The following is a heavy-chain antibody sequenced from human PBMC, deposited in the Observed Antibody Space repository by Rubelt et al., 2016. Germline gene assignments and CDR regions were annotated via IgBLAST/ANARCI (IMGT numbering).Heavy chain of an antibody. CDR1: GYTFTGYY. D-gene: IGHD3-16*01. V-gene: IGHV1-2*06. CDR3: AREGDYYYGMDV. CDR2: INPNSGGT. J-gene: IGHJ6*02. Sequence: QVQLVQSGAEVKKPGASVKVSCKASGYTFTGYYMHWVRQAPGQGLEWMGRINPNSGGTNYARKLQGRVTMTRETSISTAYMELSRLRSDDTAVYYCAREGDYYYGMDVWGQGTTVTVSS.